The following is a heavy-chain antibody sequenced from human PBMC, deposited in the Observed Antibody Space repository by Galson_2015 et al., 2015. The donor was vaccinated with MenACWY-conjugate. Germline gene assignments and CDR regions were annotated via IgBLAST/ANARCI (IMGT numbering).Heavy chain of an antibody. D-gene: IGHD2-15*01. CDR3: VKGSWCDY. J-gene: IGHJ4*02. CDR2: ISGRDRRGSI. Sequence: SLRLSCAASGFTFKNYDMTWVRQAPGKGLEWVAVISGRDRRGSIYYADSVKGRFTISRDDSKNTLYLQMNNLRVEDTAIFYCVKGSWCDYWGQGTPVTVSS. V-gene: IGHV3-23*01. CDR1: GFTFKNYD.